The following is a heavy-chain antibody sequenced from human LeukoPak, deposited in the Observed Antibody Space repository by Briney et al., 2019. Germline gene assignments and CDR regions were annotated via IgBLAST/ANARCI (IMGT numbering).Heavy chain of an antibody. J-gene: IGHJ4*02. V-gene: IGHV1-18*01. Sequence: EASVKVSCKASGYAFTSYGISWVRQAPGQGLEWMGWISAYNGNTNYAQKLQGRVTMTTDTSTSTAYMELRSLRSDDTAVYYCARAEHDYGEYSPTAPFDYWGQGTLVTVSS. CDR3: ARAEHDYGEYSPTAPFDY. CDR1: GYAFTSYG. D-gene: IGHD4-17*01. CDR2: ISAYNGNT.